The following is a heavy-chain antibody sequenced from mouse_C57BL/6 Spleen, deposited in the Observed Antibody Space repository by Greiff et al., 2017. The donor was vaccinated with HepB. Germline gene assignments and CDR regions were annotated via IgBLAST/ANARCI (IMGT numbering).Heavy chain of an antibody. V-gene: IGHV8-12*01. J-gene: IGHJ1*03. CDR2: IYWDDDK. CDR3: ARRVGFYWYFDV. D-gene: IGHD3-1*01. CDR1: GFSLSTSGMG. Sequence: QVTLKESGPGILQSSQTLRLTCSFSGFSLSTSGMGVSWIRQPSGQGLEWLAHIYWDDDKCYNPSLKSRLKISKDTSRNQVFLTINSVDTADTATYYCARRVGFYWYFDVWGTGTTVTVSS.